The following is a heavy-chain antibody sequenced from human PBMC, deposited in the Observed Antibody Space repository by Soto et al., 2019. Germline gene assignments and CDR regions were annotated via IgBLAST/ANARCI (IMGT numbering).Heavy chain of an antibody. D-gene: IGHD3-10*01. Sequence: QVQLVQSGAEVKKPGASVKVSCKTSGYTFTSHGISWVRQAPGQGLEWLGWISGYNGNTNYAQKVQGRITLTRDTSTSAAYMELRSLRSDDTAVYYCARALLTALNRAGVGAQNSFDPWGQGTLVTVSS. V-gene: IGHV1-18*01. CDR2: ISGYNGNT. CDR1: GYTFTSHG. CDR3: ARALLTALNRAGVGAQNSFDP. J-gene: IGHJ5*02.